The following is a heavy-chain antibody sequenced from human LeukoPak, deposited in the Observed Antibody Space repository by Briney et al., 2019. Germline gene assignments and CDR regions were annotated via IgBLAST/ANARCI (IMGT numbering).Heavy chain of an antibody. J-gene: IGHJ4*02. D-gene: IGHD3-10*01. CDR2: IWYDGSNK. CDR3: ARDPGTAVAMVRGVIGDDY. V-gene: IGHV3-33*08. CDR1: GFTFSSYG. Sequence: PGRSLRLSCAASGFTFSSYGMHWVRQAPGKGLEWVAVIWYDGSNKYYADSVKGRFTISRDNSKNTLYLQMNSLRAEDTAVYYCARDPGTAVAMVRGVIGDDYWGQGTLVTVSS.